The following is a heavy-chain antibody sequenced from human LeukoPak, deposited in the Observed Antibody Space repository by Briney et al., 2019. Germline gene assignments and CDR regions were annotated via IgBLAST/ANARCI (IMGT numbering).Heavy chain of an antibody. Sequence: GRSLRLSCAASGFTFSSYGMHWVRQAPGKGLEWVAVISYDGSNKYYADSVKGRFTISRDNSKNTLYLQMNSLRAEDTAVYYRAKLGSGSDPGAFDIWGQGTMVTVSS. CDR1: GFTFSSYG. J-gene: IGHJ3*02. CDR3: AKLGSGSDPGAFDI. V-gene: IGHV3-30*18. D-gene: IGHD1-26*01. CDR2: ISYDGSNK.